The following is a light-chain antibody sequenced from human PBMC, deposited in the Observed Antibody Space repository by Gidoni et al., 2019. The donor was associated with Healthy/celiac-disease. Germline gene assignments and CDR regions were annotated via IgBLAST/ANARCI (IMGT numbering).Light chain of an antibody. CDR2: AAS. J-gene: IGKJ1*01. Sequence: VIGMTEAPSLLSAASGDRVTIRCRMSQGISSYLAWYQQKPGKAPELLIYAASTLHSGVPSRFSGSGSGTDFTLTISCLESEDFAIYYCQQSYRSPWTFGQGTKVEIK. CDR3: QQSYRSPWT. CDR1: QGISSY. V-gene: IGKV1D-8*01.